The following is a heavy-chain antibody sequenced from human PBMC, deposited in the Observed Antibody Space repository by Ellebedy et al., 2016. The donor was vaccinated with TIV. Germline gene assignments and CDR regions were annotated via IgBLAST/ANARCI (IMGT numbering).Heavy chain of an antibody. Sequence: SETLSLTCTVSGGSISSYYWIWIRQPPGKGLEWIGYIFYSGRTNYNPSLKSRVTISVDTSKNQFSLKLSSVTAADTAVYYCARGGGSNWYHIDYWGQGTLVTVSS. D-gene: IGHD6-13*01. CDR2: IFYSGRT. V-gene: IGHV4-59*01. J-gene: IGHJ4*02. CDR1: GGSISSYY. CDR3: ARGGGSNWYHIDY.